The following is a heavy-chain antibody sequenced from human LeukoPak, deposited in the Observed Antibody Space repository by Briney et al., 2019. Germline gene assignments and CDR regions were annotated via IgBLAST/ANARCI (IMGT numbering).Heavy chain of an antibody. V-gene: IGHV4-59*08. CDR2: IYYSGST. CDR1: GGSISSYY. D-gene: IGHD2-2*01. CDR3: ARPLLPAGNWFDP. Sequence: PSETLSLTCTVSGGSISSYYWSWIRQPPGKGLEWIGYIYYSGSTNYNPSLKSRVTISVDTSKNQFSLKLSSVTAADTAVYYCARPLLPAGNWFDPWGQGTLVTVSS. J-gene: IGHJ5*02.